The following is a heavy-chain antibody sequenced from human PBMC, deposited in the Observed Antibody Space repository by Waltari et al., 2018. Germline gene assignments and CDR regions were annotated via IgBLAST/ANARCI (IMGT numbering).Heavy chain of an antibody. CDR1: GGSFSGYY. D-gene: IGHD3-10*01. J-gene: IGHJ4*02. CDR3: ARGPPRGRGFDY. V-gene: IGHV4-34*01. Sequence: QVQLQQWGAGLLKPSETLSLTCAVYGGSFSGYYCSWSHQPPGKGLEWIGEINHSGSTNYNPSLKSRVTISVDTSKNQFSLKLSSVTAADTAVYYCARGPPRGRGFDYWGQGTLVTVSS. CDR2: INHSGST.